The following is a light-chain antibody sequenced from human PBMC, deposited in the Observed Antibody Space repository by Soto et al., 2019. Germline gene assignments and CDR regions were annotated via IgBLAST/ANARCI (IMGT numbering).Light chain of an antibody. J-gene: IGKJ1*01. CDR1: QSVSSNY. Sequence: EIVLTQSPGTLSLSPGERATLSCRASQSVSSNYLAWYQQKPGQAPRLLIYGASSRATGIPDRFSGSGSGTDFPLSISRLEHEDFAVYYCQQYGSPPGTLGQGTKVDIK. CDR2: GAS. V-gene: IGKV3-20*01. CDR3: QQYGSPPGT.